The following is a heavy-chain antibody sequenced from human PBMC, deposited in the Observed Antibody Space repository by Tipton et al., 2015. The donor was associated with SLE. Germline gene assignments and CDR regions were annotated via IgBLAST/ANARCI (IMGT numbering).Heavy chain of an antibody. CDR3: ARMRYYYDNSVTHREYFQY. CDR1: GASISGSH. V-gene: IGHV4-59*01. D-gene: IGHD3-22*01. CDR2: IYDRLST. Sequence: TLSLTCTVSGASISGSHWTWIRQTPGKELQWIGYIYDRLSTNYNPSLKSRVTLSEDPSKNQISLKLRSVTTADTAVYYCARMRYYYDNSVTHREYFQYWGQGTLVTVSS. J-gene: IGHJ1*01.